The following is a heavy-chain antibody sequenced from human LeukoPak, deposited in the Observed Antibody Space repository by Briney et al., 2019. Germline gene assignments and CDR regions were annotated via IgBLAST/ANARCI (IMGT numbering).Heavy chain of an antibody. CDR3: AAYYYGSGGSPLGP. V-gene: IGHV3-30*03. D-gene: IGHD3-10*01. CDR1: GFTFSSYG. J-gene: IGHJ5*02. CDR2: ISYDGSNK. Sequence: GGSLRLSCAASGFTFSSYGMHWVRQAPGKGLEWVAVISYDGSNKYYADSVKGRFTISRDNSKNTLYLQMNSLRAEDTAVYYCAAYYYGSGGSPLGPWGQGTLVTVSS.